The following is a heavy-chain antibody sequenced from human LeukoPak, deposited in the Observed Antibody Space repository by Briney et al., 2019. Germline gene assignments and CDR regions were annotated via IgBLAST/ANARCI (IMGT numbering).Heavy chain of an antibody. V-gene: IGHV4-59*01. CDR1: GGSISSYY. CDR3: ARTFSESYYYYGMDV. CDR2: VYYSGRT. D-gene: IGHD1-26*01. Sequence: PSETLSLTCTVSGGSISSYYWSWIREPPGKGLGWIGYVYYSGRTNYNPYLKSRVTISVDTSKDQFSLKLSSVTAADTAVYYCARTFSESYYYYGMDVWGQGTTVTVSS. J-gene: IGHJ6*02.